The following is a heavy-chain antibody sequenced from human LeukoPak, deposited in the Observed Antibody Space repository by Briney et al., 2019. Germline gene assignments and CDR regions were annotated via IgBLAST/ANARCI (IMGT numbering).Heavy chain of an antibody. Sequence: SETLSLTRTVSGGSISSYDWSWIRQPPGKGLEWIGYIYYTGSTNYSPSLKSRVTISVDTSKNQFSLKVTSVTAADTAVYYCARLATGFDYWGQGTLVTVSS. D-gene: IGHD3-10*01. CDR1: GGSISSYD. CDR3: ARLATGFDY. CDR2: IYYTGST. J-gene: IGHJ4*02. V-gene: IGHV4-59*08.